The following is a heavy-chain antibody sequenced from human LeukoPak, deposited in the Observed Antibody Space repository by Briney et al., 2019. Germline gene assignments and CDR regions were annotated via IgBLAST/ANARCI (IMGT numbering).Heavy chain of an antibody. Sequence: GGSLRLSCAASGFTFSSYEMNWVRQAPGKGLEWVSSISSSSSYIYYADSVKGRFTISRGNAKNSLYLQMNSLRAEDTAVYYCARDATVTTFYYYYYMDVWGQGTLVNVSS. CDR1: GFTFSSYE. D-gene: IGHD4-17*01. CDR2: ISSSSSYI. V-gene: IGHV3-21*01. J-gene: IGHJ6*03. CDR3: ARDATVTTFYYYYYMDV.